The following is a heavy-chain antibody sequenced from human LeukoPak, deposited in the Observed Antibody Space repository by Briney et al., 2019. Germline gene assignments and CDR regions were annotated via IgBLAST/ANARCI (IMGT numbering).Heavy chain of an antibody. Sequence: PSETLSLTCTVSGASISSYYWSWIRQPPGKGLEWIGYIYYSGSTNYNPSLKSRVTTSVDTSKNQFSLKLSSVIAADTAVYYCARHVESSGFLGAYYFDYRGQGVLVTVSS. CDR2: IYYSGST. V-gene: IGHV4-59*08. D-gene: IGHD3-22*01. J-gene: IGHJ4*02. CDR1: GASISSYY. CDR3: ARHVESSGFLGAYYFDY.